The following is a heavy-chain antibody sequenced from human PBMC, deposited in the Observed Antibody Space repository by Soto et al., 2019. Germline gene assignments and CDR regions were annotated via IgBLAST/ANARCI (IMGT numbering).Heavy chain of an antibody. CDR1: GGTFSSYA. J-gene: IGHJ4*02. CDR2: IIPIFGTA. D-gene: IGHD2-15*01. V-gene: IGHV1-69*13. Sequence: GASVKVSCKASGGTFSSYAISWVRQAPGQGXEWMGGIIPIFGTANYAQKFQGRVTITADESTSTAYMELSSLRSEDTAVYYCARGKPPYCSGGSCYSNYFDYWGQGTLVTVSS. CDR3: ARGKPPYCSGGSCYSNYFDY.